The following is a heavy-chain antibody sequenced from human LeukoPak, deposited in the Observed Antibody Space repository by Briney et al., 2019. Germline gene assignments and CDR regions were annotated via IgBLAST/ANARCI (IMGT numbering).Heavy chain of an antibody. D-gene: IGHD6-13*01. CDR3: AREEQLDYYYGMDV. V-gene: IGHV1-69*04. CDR1: GGTFSSYA. Sequence: SVKVSCKASGGTFSSYAICWVRQAPGQGLEWMGRIIPILGIANYAQKFQGRVTITADKSTSTAYMELSSLRSEDTAVYYCAREEQLDYYYGMDVWGQGTTVTVSS. CDR2: IIPILGIA. J-gene: IGHJ6*02.